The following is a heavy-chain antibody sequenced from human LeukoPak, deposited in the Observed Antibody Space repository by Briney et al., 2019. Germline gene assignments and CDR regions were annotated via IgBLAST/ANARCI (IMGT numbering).Heavy chain of an antibody. Sequence: GGSLRLSCAASGFTFSNYAMSWVRQAPGKGLEWVSSISGTGGSTYYADSVKGRFTISRDNAKNTLYLQMNSLRVEDTAMYYCARVVPAAMGTYYYYYYYMDVWGKGTTVTVSS. CDR3: ARVVPAAMGTYYYYYYYMDV. J-gene: IGHJ6*03. CDR1: GFTFSNYA. V-gene: IGHV3-23*01. CDR2: ISGTGGST. D-gene: IGHD2-2*01.